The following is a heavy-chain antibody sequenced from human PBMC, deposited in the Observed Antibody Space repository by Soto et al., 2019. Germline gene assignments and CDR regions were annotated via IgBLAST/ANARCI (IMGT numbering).Heavy chain of an antibody. CDR2: IYYSGST. CDR3: ASSYDFWSGYYGMDV. J-gene: IGHJ6*02. D-gene: IGHD3-3*01. CDR1: GGCISSSSYY. Sequence: LSLTCTVSGGCISSSSYYCGWIRQRPGKGLEWIGSIYYSGSTYYNPSLKSRVTISVDTSKNQFSLKLSSVTAADTAVYYCASSYDFWSGYYGMDVWGQGTTVTVSS. V-gene: IGHV4-39*01.